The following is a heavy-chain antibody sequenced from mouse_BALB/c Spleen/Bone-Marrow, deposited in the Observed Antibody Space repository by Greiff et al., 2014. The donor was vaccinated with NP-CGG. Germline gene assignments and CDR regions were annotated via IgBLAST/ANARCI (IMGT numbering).Heavy chain of an antibody. Sequence: EVKLVESGPGLVKPSQTVYLTCTVTGISITTGNYRWSWIRQFPGNKLEWIGYIYYSGTINYNPSLTSRTTITRDTSKNQFFLEMNSLTAEDTATYYCARDGNYAMDYWGQGTSVTVSS. CDR3: ARDGNYAMDY. V-gene: IGHV3-5*02. CDR2: IYYSGTI. D-gene: IGHD1-1*02. J-gene: IGHJ4*01. CDR1: GISITTGNYR.